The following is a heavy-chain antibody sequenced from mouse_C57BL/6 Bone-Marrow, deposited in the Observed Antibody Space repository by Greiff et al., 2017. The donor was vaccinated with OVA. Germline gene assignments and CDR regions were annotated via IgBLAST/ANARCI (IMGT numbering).Heavy chain of an antibody. CDR3: ARYGYDGPFFDY. CDR2: ISNGGGST. Sequence: EVQRVESGGGLVQPGGSLKLSCAASGFTFSDYYMYWVRQTPEQRLEWVAYISNGGGSTYYPDTVKGRFTISRDNAKNTQYLQMSRLKAEDTAMYYCARYGYDGPFFDYWGQGTTLTVSS. CDR1: GFTFSDYY. D-gene: IGHD2-2*01. J-gene: IGHJ2*01. V-gene: IGHV5-12*01.